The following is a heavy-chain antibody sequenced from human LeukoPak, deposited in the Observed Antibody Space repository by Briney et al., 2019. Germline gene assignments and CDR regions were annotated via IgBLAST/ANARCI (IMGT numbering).Heavy chain of an antibody. D-gene: IGHD6-6*01. CDR2: INHSGST. V-gene: IGHV4-34*01. CDR1: GGSFSGYY. Sequence: SETLSLTCAVYGGSFSGYYWSWIRQPPGKGLEWIGEINHSGSTNYNPSLKSRVTISVDTSKNQFSLKLSSVTAADTAVYYCAREEYSSSVDYGGQGTLVTVSS. CDR3: AREEYSSSVDY. J-gene: IGHJ4*02.